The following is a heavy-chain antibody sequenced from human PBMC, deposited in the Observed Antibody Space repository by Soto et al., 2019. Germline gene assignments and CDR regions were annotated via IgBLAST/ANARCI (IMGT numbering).Heavy chain of an antibody. J-gene: IGHJ4*02. D-gene: IGHD2-21*02. Sequence: SETLSLTCTVSGGSISSSSYYWGWIRQPPGKGLEWIGTMYYSGSTYYNPSLKSRVTISVDTSKNQCSLKLSSVTAADTAVYYCARREYCFGHFDYWGPGTLVNVSS. CDR3: ARREYCFGHFDY. CDR1: GGSISSSSYY. CDR2: MYYSGST. V-gene: IGHV4-39*01.